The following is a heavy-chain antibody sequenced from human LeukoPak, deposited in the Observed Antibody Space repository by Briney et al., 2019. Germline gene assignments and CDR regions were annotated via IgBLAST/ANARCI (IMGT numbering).Heavy chain of an antibody. CDR1: GLTFSSYA. CDR2: ISGNGGGT. V-gene: IGHV3-23*01. Sequence: GGSLRLSCAASGLTFSSYAMSWVRQAPGKGLEWGSGISGNGGGTYYADSVKGRFTISRDNSKNTLYLQMNSQRVGDTAVYYCAKSFEYSRGCFDKWGQGTLVSVSS. D-gene: IGHD6-6*01. CDR3: AKSFEYSRGCFDK. J-gene: IGHJ4*02.